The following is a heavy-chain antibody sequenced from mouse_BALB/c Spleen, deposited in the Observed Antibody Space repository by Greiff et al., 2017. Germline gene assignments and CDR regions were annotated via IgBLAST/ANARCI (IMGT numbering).Heavy chain of an antibody. CDR2: IYPGDGDT. CDR3: AREGTTVVIDY. V-gene: IGHV1-87*01. Sequence: VQLQQSGAELARPGASVKLSCKASGYTFTSYWMQWVKQRPGQGLEWIGAIYPGDGDTRYTQKFKGKATLTADKSSSTAYMQLSSLASEDSAVYYCAREGTTVVIDYWGQGTTLTVSS. D-gene: IGHD1-1*01. J-gene: IGHJ2*01. CDR1: GYTFTSYW.